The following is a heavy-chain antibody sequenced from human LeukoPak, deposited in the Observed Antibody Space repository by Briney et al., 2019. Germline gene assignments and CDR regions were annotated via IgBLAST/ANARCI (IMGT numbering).Heavy chain of an antibody. CDR1: GFTFSSYA. CDR3: ARDLGSGWVDY. D-gene: IGHD6-19*01. V-gene: IGHV3-30-3*01. J-gene: IGHJ4*02. CDR2: ISYDGSNK. Sequence: GRSLRLSCAASGFTFSSYAMHWVRQAPGKGLEWVAVISYDGSNKYYADSVKGRFTISRDNSKNTLYLQMNSLRAEDTAVYYCARDLGSGWVDYWGQGTLVTVSS.